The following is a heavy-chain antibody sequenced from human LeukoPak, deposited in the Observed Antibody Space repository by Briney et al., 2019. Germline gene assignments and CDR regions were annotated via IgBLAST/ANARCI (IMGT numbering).Heavy chain of an antibody. D-gene: IGHD3-22*01. J-gene: IGHJ4*02. CDR2: ISYDGSNK. CDR1: GFTFSSYA. V-gene: IGHV3-30*04. CDR3: AMGAVYSSGFSYFRSYFDY. Sequence: GGSLRLSCAASGFTFSSYAMHWVRQAPGKGLEWVAVISYDGSNKYYADSVKGRFTISRDNSKNTLYLQMNSLRAEDTAVYYCAMGAVYSSGFSYFRSYFDYWGQGTLVTVSS.